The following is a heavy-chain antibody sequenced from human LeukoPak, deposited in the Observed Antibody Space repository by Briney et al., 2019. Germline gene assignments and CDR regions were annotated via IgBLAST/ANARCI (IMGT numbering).Heavy chain of an antibody. CDR2: ISYDGSNK. Sequence: PGGSLRLSCAASGFTFSSYAMHWVRQAPGKGLEWVAVISYDGSNKYYADSVKGRFTISRDNSKNTLYLQMNSLRAEDTAVYYCAKVSYCSGGSCPAYFQHWGQGTLVTVSS. CDR3: AKVSYCSGGSCPAYFQH. J-gene: IGHJ1*01. D-gene: IGHD2-15*01. CDR1: GFTFSSYA. V-gene: IGHV3-30-3*01.